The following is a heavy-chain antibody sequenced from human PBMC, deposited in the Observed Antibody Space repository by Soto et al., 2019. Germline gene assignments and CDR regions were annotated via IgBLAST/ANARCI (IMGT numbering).Heavy chain of an antibody. CDR3: AKDQEDITMVRGAHDY. V-gene: IGHV3-23*01. Sequence: GGSLRLSCAASGFTFSSYAMSWVRQAPGKGLEWVSAISGSGGSTYYADSVKGRFTIYRDNSMNTLYLQMNTLRVEDTAVYYCAKDQEDITMVRGAHDYWGQGTLVTVSS. D-gene: IGHD3-10*01. J-gene: IGHJ4*02. CDR1: GFTFSSYA. CDR2: ISGSGGST.